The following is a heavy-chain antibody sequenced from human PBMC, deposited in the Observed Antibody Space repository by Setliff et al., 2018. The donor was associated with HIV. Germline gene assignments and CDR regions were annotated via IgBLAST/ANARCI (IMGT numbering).Heavy chain of an antibody. J-gene: IGHJ4*02. CDR3: AIYGGGIHY. Sequence: SLKISCTVSGFSFDDYAVHWVRQPPGKGLKWVSGITWNSNNTGYADSVKGRFTISRDNAKNSLYLQMNSLRPDDTAFYYCAIYGGGIHYWGQGTLVTVSS. V-gene: IGHV3-9*01. CDR1: GFSFDDYA. CDR2: ITWNSNNT. D-gene: IGHD1-26*01.